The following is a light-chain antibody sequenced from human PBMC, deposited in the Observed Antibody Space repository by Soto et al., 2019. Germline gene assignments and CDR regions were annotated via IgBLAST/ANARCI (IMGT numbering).Light chain of an antibody. CDR3: QQYGTSPLYT. Sequence: EIVLTQSPDTLSLSPGERATLSCRASQSVSSNYLAWYQQKPGQAPRLLIYGASSRATGIPDRFSGSGSGKDFTLTISRLEPEDFAVYYCQQYGTSPLYTFGQGTKLEIK. J-gene: IGKJ2*01. V-gene: IGKV3-20*01. CDR2: GAS. CDR1: QSVSSNY.